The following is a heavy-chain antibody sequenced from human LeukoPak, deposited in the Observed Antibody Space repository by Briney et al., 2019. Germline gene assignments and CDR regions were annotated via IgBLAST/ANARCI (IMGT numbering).Heavy chain of an antibody. V-gene: IGHV4-34*01. CDR3: ARRGLGAASGYYYHYFDY. CDR1: GGSFSGYY. D-gene: IGHD3-22*01. Sequence: SETLSLTCAVYGGSFSGYYWSWIRQPSGQGLEWIGQINHSGSTNYNPSLKSRVTISVDTSKNQFSLKLSSVTAADTAVYYCARRGLGAASGYYYHYFDYWGQGTLVTVSS. CDR2: INHSGST. J-gene: IGHJ4*02.